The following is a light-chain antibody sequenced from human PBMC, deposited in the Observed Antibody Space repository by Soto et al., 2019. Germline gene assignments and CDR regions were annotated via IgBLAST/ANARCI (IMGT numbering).Light chain of an antibody. J-gene: IGKJ1*01. CDR3: QHYNNWPRT. Sequence: ETVMTQSPATLSVSPGERVTLSCRASQSVSSNLAWYQQKVGQAPRLLIYDASTRATGIPARFSGSGSGTEFTLTNSSLQSEDFAIYHCQHYNNWPRTFGQGTKVEIK. CDR1: QSVSSN. V-gene: IGKV3-15*01. CDR2: DAS.